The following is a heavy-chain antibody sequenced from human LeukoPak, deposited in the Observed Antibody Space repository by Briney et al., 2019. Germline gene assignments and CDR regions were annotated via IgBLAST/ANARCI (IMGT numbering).Heavy chain of an antibody. CDR2: ISGSGVST. Sequence: GGSLRLSCAASRFTFSSYAMSWVRQAPGKGLEWVSAISGSGVSTYYADSVKGRFTISRDNSKNTLYLQMNSLRAEDTAVYYCAKATTGGATFDYWGQGTLVTVSS. V-gene: IGHV3-23*01. CDR1: RFTFSSYA. J-gene: IGHJ4*02. CDR3: AKATTGGATFDY. D-gene: IGHD3-16*01.